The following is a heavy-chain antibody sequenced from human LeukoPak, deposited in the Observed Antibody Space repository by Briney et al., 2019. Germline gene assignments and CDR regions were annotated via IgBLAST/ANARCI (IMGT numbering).Heavy chain of an antibody. CDR1: GYTFTGYY. Sequence: GASVKVSCKASGYTFTGYYMHWVRQAPGQGLEWMGWINPNSGGTNYAQKFQGRVTMTRDTSISTAYMELSRLRSDDTAVYYCARMEYDYYYYYGMDVWGQGTTVTVSS. D-gene: IGHD2-8*01. V-gene: IGHV1-2*02. J-gene: IGHJ6*02. CDR3: ARMEYDYYYYYGMDV. CDR2: INPNSGGT.